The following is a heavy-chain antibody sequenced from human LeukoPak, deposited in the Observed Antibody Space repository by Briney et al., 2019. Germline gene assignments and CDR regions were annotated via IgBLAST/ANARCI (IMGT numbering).Heavy chain of an antibody. CDR3: AKEYRDYGDILGYDY. Sequence: GGSLRLSCAASGFTFSSYAMSWVRQAPGKGLEWVSAISGSGGSTYYAGSVKGRFTISRDNSKNTLYLQMNSLRAEDTAVYYCAKEYRDYGDILGYDYWGQGTLVTVSS. CDR2: ISGSGGST. J-gene: IGHJ4*02. CDR1: GFTFSSYA. V-gene: IGHV3-23*01. D-gene: IGHD4-17*01.